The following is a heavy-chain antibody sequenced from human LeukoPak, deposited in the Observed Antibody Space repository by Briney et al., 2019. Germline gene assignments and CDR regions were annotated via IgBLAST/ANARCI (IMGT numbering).Heavy chain of an antibody. CDR2: ISGSGGST. CDR1: GFTFSSYG. CDR3: AKDTASSWWYFDL. D-gene: IGHD5-18*01. Sequence: PGGSLRLSCAASGFTFSSYGMSWVRQAPGKGLEWVSAISGSGGSTYYADSVKGRFTISRDNSKNTLYLQMNSLRDEETAVYYCAKDTASSWWYFDLWGRGTLVTVSS. V-gene: IGHV3-23*01. J-gene: IGHJ2*01.